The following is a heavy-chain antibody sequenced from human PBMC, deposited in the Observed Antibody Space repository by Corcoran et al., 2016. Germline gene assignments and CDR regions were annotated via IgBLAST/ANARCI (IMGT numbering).Heavy chain of an antibody. CDR3: AKVGFGSTSTCYASFDF. CDR2: IHPADSDT. D-gene: IGHD2-2*01. V-gene: IGHV5-51*01. J-gene: IGHJ3*01. Sequence: EVQLVQSGAEVKKPGESLKISCKGSGYSFTNYWIGWVRQMPGKGLEWMGIIHPADSDTRYSPSFHGQVTISADTSISTAYVQWSSLKASDTAMYYCAKVGFGSTSTCYASFDFWGQGTMVTVSS. CDR1: GYSFTNYW.